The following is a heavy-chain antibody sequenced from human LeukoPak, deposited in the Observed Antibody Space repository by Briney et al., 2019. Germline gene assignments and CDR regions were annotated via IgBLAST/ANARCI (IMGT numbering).Heavy chain of an antibody. J-gene: IGHJ4*02. CDR2: IYSSGST. D-gene: IGHD6-19*01. V-gene: IGHV4-4*07. Sequence: PSETLSLTCTVSGVSISSYFWSWVRQPAGKGLEWIGRIYSSGSTKYNPSPQSRVTMSLDTSKKQLSLNLGSVTAADTAVYYCARAGSSGGLCDYWGQGILVTVSS. CDR1: GVSISSYF. CDR3: ARAGSSGGLCDY.